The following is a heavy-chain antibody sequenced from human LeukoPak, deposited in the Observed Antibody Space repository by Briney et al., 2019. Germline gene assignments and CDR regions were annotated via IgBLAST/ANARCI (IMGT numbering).Heavy chain of an antibody. CDR3: AKGEVVAGASEIDY. D-gene: IGHD6-19*01. J-gene: IGHJ4*02. V-gene: IGHV3-23*01. CDR2: ISGSGDRT. Sequence: GGSLRLSCAASGFAFSTYTMSWVRQAPGKGLDWVSAISGSGDRTYYADSVKGRFTISRDNSKNTLFLQMNTVRAEDTALYYCAKGEVVAGASEIDYWGQGTLVTVSS. CDR1: GFAFSTYT.